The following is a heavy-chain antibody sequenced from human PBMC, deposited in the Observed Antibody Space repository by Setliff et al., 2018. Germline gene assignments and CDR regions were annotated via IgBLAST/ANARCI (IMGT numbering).Heavy chain of an antibody. CDR3: ARRWETGDQDAYDI. D-gene: IGHD7-27*01. CDR2: INNYNFNT. Sequence: AASVKVSCKTSGYTFTNYGITWVRQAPGQGLEWMGWINNYNFNTQYAQKFQGRVTVTTDTSTTTAYMELRSLRADDTAVYYCARRWETGDQDAYDIWGQGTMVTVS. V-gene: IGHV1-18*01. J-gene: IGHJ3*02. CDR1: GYTFTNYG.